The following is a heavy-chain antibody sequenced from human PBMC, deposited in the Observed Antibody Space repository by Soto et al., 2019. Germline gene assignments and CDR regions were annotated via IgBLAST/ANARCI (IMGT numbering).Heavy chain of an antibody. J-gene: IGHJ5*02. CDR1: GFTFSIYA. Sequence: EVQLLESGGGLVQPGGSLRLSCAAAGFTFSIYAMSWVRQAPGKGLEWVSAISGSGGSTYYADSVKGRFTISRDNSKNTLYLQMNSLRAADTAVYYCAKPTRAGAATLIRASWAQGTLVTVSS. CDR2: ISGSGGST. V-gene: IGHV3-23*01. D-gene: IGHD6-13*01. CDR3: AKPTRAGAATLIRAS.